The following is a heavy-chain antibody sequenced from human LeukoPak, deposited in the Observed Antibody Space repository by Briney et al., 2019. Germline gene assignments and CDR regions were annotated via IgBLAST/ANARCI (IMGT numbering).Heavy chain of an antibody. J-gene: IGHJ5*01. CDR3: ARHQYYYDSSGNYGWFDS. D-gene: IGHD3-22*01. Sequence: GESLKISCKGSGFNFTAYWIAWVRQMPGKGLEWMGIYHPINSDTKYSPSFQGQLTISADKSSSTAYLQWNSLKASDTAMYYCARHQYYYDSSGNYGWFDSWGQGTLVTVSS. CDR1: GFNFTAYW. CDR2: YHPINSDT. V-gene: IGHV5-51*01.